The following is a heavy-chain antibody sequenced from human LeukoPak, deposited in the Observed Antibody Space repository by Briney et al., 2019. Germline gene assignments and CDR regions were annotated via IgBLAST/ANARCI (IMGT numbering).Heavy chain of an antibody. J-gene: IGHJ5*02. V-gene: IGHV3-23*01. Sequence: PGGSLRLSCAASGFTFDSYAMSSVRQAPGKGLEWVSAVSRFGGTTYYADSAKGRFTISRDKSNNTVYLQMNSLRVGDTALYYCVKHVGSRWSNNRFDPWGQGTLVTVS. CDR3: VKHVGSRWSNNRFDP. CDR2: VSRFGGTT. D-gene: IGHD6-13*01. CDR1: GFTFDSYA.